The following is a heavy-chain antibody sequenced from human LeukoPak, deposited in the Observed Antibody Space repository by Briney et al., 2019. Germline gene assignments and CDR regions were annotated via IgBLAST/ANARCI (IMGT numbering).Heavy chain of an antibody. CDR3: ARVTVTTFSPTDYMDV. CDR1: GFTFSSYS. V-gene: IGHV3-21*06. D-gene: IGHD4-17*01. Sequence: GGSLRLSCAASGFTFSSYSMNWVRQAPGKGLEWVSSISGSSSYIYYADSVKGRFTISRDNAKNSLYLQMNSLRAEDTAVYYCARVTVTTFSPTDYMDVWGKGTTVTISS. J-gene: IGHJ6*03. CDR2: ISGSSSYI.